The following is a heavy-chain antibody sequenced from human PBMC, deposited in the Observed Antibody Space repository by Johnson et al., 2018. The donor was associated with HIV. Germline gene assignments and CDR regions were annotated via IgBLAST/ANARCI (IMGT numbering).Heavy chain of an antibody. J-gene: IGHJ3*02. V-gene: IGHV3-30*02. CDR2: IRYDGSNK. CDR3: ARDGSTSCYDCFDAFDI. D-gene: IGHD2-2*01. Sequence: QVQLLESGGGVVQPGRSLRLSCAASGFTFSSYGMHWVRQAPGKGLEWVAFIRYDGSNKYYADSVKGRFTISRDNSKNTLYLQMNSLRAEDTAVYYCARDGSTSCYDCFDAFDIWGQGTMVTVSS. CDR1: GFTFSSYG.